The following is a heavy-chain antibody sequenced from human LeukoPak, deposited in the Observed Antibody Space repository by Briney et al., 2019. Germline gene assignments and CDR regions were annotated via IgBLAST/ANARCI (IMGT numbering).Heavy chain of an antibody. D-gene: IGHD3-10*01. CDR2: IIPIFGTA. V-gene: IGHV1-69*13. J-gene: IGHJ4*02. CDR3: AREDYGSGSYLDY. CDR1: GYTFTSYG. Sequence: SVKVSCKASGYTFTSYGISWVRQAPGQGLEWMGGIIPIFGTANYAQKFQGRVTITADESTSTAYMELSSLRSEDTAVYYCAREDYGSGSYLDYWGQGTLVTVSS.